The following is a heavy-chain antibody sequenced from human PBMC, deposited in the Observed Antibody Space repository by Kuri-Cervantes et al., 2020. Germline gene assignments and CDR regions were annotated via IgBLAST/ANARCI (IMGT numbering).Heavy chain of an antibody. Sequence: GESLKISCAASGFTVSSNYMSWVRQAPGKGLERVSSISSSSSYIYYADSVKGRFTISRDNSKTTLYLHRNSLRAEDTAVYYCARDITIFGVVMGPMDVWGQGTTVTVSS. D-gene: IGHD3-3*01. CDR3: ARDITIFGVVMGPMDV. V-gene: IGHV3-21*01. J-gene: IGHJ6*02. CDR2: ISSSSSYI. CDR1: GFTVSSNY.